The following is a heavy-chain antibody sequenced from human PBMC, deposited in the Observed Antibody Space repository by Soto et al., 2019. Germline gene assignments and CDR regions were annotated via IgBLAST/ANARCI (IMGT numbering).Heavy chain of an antibody. CDR2: INHSGIT. Sequence: LSLTCAVYGGSFSGYYWSWIRQPPGKGLEWLGEINHSGITDYNPSLKSRITISIDTSKKQFSLKLNSVTAADTAVYYCAIGPRMWLAGGGYWGQGTQVTVSS. D-gene: IGHD6-19*01. CDR1: GGSFSGYY. V-gene: IGHV4-34*01. J-gene: IGHJ4*02. CDR3: AIGPRMWLAGGGY.